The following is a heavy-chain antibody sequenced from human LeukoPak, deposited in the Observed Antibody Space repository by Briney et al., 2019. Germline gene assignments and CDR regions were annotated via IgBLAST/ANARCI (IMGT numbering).Heavy chain of an antibody. D-gene: IGHD3-10*01. Sequence: PSETLSLTCTVSGGSIITHYWSWIRQPAGKGLEWIGRMYSSGRTNYNPSLQSRVTMSVDTSKNQFSLKLTSVTAADTAVYYCARGPGSHYNTYWYFDLRGRGTLVTVSS. CDR1: GGSIITHY. CDR2: MYSSGRT. J-gene: IGHJ2*01. V-gene: IGHV4-4*07. CDR3: ARGPGSHYNTYWYFDL.